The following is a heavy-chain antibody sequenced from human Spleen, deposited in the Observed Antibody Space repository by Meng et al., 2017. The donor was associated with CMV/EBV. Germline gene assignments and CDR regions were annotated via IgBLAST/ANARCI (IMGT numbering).Heavy chain of an antibody. CDR2: IYHSGST. D-gene: IGHD6-19*01. J-gene: IGHJ4*02. Sequence: SETLSLTCTVSGYSISSGYYWGWIRQPPGKGLEWIGSIYHSGSTYYNPSLKSRVTISVDTFKNQFSLKLSSVTAADTAVYYCARDGIAVAGTWSPTDYWGQGTLVTVSS. CDR1: GYSISSGYY. V-gene: IGHV4-38-2*02. CDR3: ARDGIAVAGTWSPTDY.